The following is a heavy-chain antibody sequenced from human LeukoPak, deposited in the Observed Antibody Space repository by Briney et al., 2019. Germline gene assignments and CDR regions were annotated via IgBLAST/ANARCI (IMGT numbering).Heavy chain of an antibody. CDR2: ISYDGSNK. Sequence: GGSLRLSCAASGFTFSSYGMHWVRQAQGKGLEWVADISYDGSNKYYADFVKGRFTISRDNSKNTLYLQMNSLRAEDTAVYYCAKEMATITGVFDYWGQGTLVTVSS. CDR1: GFTFSSYG. V-gene: IGHV3-30*18. CDR3: AKEMATITGVFDY. J-gene: IGHJ4*02. D-gene: IGHD5-24*01.